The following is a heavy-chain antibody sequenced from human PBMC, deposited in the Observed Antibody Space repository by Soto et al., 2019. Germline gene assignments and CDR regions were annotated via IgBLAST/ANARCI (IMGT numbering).Heavy chain of an antibody. CDR3: AREATAMVSYFDY. D-gene: IGHD5-18*01. CDR1: GGSISSGDYY. V-gene: IGHV4-30-4*01. CDR2: IYYSGST. J-gene: IGHJ4*02. Sequence: PSETLSLTCTVSGGSISSGDYYWSWIRQPPGKGLEWIGYIYYSGSTYYNPSLKSRVTISVDTSKNQFSLKLSSVTAADTAVYYCAREATAMVSYFDYWGQGTLVTVSS.